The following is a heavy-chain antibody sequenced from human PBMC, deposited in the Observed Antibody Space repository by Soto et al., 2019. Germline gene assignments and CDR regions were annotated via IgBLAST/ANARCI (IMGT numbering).Heavy chain of an antibody. CDR1: GDSISSGGYY. V-gene: IGHV4-31*03. J-gene: IGHJ4*02. CDR2: IYYSGST. CDR3: ARGSTVAAILFDY. D-gene: IGHD2-15*01. Sequence: PSETLSLTCTVSGDSISSGGYYWSWIRQHPGKGLEWIGYIYYSGSTYYNPSLKSRVIISVDTSKNQFSLKLSSVTAADTAVYYCARGSTVAAILFDYWGQGTLVTVPQ.